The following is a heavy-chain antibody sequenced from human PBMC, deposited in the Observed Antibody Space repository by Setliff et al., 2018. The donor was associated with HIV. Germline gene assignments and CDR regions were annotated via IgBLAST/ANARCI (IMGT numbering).Heavy chain of an antibody. CDR1: GGTFSSYA. D-gene: IGHD6-13*01. J-gene: IGHJ2*01. Sequence: CKASGGTFSSYAISWVRQAPGQGLEWMGGIVPILGIANYAQKFQGRVTITADKSTSTAYMELSSLRSEDTAVYYCASLRGIAAAGENWYFDLWGRGTLVTVSS. CDR2: IVPILGIA. CDR3: ASLRGIAAAGENWYFDL. V-gene: IGHV1-69*10.